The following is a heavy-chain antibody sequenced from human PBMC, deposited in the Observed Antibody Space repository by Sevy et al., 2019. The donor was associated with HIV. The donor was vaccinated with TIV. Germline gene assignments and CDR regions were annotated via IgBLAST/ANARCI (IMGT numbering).Heavy chain of an antibody. J-gene: IGHJ6*03. CDR1: GFTFSSYD. CDR2: IGTAGDT. D-gene: IGHD1-26*01. Sequence: GGSLRLSCAASGFTFSSYDMHWVRQATGKGLEWVSAIGTAGDTYYPGSVKGRFTISRENAKNSLYLQMNSLRAGDTAVYYCARGPKWELLGYYYYYYMDVWGKGTTLTVSS. CDR3: ARGPKWELLGYYYYYYMDV. V-gene: IGHV3-13*01.